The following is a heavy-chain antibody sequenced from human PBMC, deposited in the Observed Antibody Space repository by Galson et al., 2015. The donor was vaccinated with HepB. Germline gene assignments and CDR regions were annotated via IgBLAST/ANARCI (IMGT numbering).Heavy chain of an antibody. CDR3: ARVNWELGTWHMDV. CDR2: IKQDESEK. CDR1: GFTLTNYR. Sequence: SLRLSCAASGFTLTNYRMSWVRQAPGKGPEWVANIKQDESEKYYANSVKGRFTISRDNAMNSLYLLMNSLRGEDTAVYYCARVNWELGTWHMDVWGRGTTVTVSS. V-gene: IGHV3-7*01. J-gene: IGHJ6*03. D-gene: IGHD1-26*01.